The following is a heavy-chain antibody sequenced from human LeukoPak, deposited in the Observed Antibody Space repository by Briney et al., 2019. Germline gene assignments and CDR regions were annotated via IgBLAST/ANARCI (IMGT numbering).Heavy chain of an antibody. CDR1: GGSISSGGYY. D-gene: IGHD3-3*01. V-gene: IGHV4-30-2*01. CDR3: ARVPITIFGVVIIDAFDI. Sequence: PSETLSLTCTVSGGSISSGGYYWSWIRQPPGKGLEWIGYIYHSGSTYYNPSLKSRVTISVDRSKNQFSLKLSSVTAADTAVYYCARVPITIFGVVIIDAFDIWGQGTMVTVSS. CDR2: IYHSGST. J-gene: IGHJ3*02.